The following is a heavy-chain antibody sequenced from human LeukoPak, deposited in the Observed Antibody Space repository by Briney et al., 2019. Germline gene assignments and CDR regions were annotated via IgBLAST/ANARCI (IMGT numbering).Heavy chain of an antibody. J-gene: IGHJ4*02. CDR1: GFTFSSYW. Sequence: PGGSLRLSCAASGFTFSSYWMSWVRQAPGKGLEWVANIKQDGSEKYYVDSVKGRFTISRDNAKNSLYPQMNSLRAEDTAVYYCARQDGSGIYYFDSWGQGTLVTVSS. V-gene: IGHV3-7*01. D-gene: IGHD3-10*01. CDR2: IKQDGSEK. CDR3: ARQDGSGIYYFDS.